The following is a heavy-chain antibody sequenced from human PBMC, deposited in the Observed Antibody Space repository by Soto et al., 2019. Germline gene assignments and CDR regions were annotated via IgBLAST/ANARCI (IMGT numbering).Heavy chain of an antibody. V-gene: IGHV3-33*01. Sequence: QVELVESGGGVVQPGRSLRLSCAASAVTFTGYGMHWVRQAPGKGLEWVAVIRFDGSNIYYADSVKGRFTISRDNEKNMLYLQMNRLTAEDTAVYYCARDGVGSTAYFGYFDYWGLGTLVTVSS. J-gene: IGHJ4*02. D-gene: IGHD1-26*01. CDR3: ARDGVGSTAYFGYFDY. CDR2: IRFDGSNI. CDR1: AVTFTGYG.